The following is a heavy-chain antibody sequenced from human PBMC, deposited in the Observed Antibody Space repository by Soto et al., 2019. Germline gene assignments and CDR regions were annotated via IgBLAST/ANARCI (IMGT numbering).Heavy chain of an antibody. J-gene: IGHJ4*02. CDR2: ISWNSGSI. V-gene: IGHV3-9*01. D-gene: IGHD2-21*02. Sequence: EVQLVESGGGLVQPGRSLRLSCAASGFTFDDYAMHWVRQAPGKGLEWVSGISWNSGSIGYADSVKGRFTISRDNAKNSLYLQMNSLRAEDTALYYCAKSLVVTASYFDYWGQGTLVTVSS. CDR3: AKSLVVTASYFDY. CDR1: GFTFDDYA.